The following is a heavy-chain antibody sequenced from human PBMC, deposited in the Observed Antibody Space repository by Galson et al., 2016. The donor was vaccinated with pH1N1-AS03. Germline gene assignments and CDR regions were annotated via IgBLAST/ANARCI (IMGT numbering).Heavy chain of an antibody. V-gene: IGHV3-30-3*01. CDR3: ARETIRAGEFDL. Sequence: SLRLSCAASGFTFSSHSMHWARQAPDEVLEWVAGISYHGNNKFYAHSVKGRFTISRDSLQNTLDLQMNSLSAEDSAVYFCARETIRAGEFDLWGRGTVVTVSS. D-gene: IGHD1-26*01. CDR1: GFTFSSHS. CDR2: ISYHGNNK. J-gene: IGHJ3*01.